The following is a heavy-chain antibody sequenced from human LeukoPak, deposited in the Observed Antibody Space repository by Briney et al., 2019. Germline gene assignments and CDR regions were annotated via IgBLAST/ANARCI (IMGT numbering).Heavy chain of an antibody. CDR1: GFSFTTYP. CDR3: ARSYSSSPADY. CDR2: ISSHSSTM. Sequence: TGGSLRLSCAASGFSFTTYPMTWIRQAPGKGLEWISYISSHSSTMYYADSVKGRFTISRDNAKSSLYLQMNSLRAEDTAVYYCARSYSSSPADYWGQGTLVTVSS. D-gene: IGHD6-6*01. V-gene: IGHV3-48*04. J-gene: IGHJ4*02.